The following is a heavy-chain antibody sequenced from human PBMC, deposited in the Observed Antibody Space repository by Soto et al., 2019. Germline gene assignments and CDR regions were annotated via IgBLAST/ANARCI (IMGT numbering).Heavy chain of an antibody. CDR3: AKGLRQQLVNLHYFYGMDV. CDR2: ISSDGSNK. V-gene: IGHV3-30*18. D-gene: IGHD6-13*01. J-gene: IGHJ6*02. CDR1: GFTFGISA. Sequence: AGGSLRLSCVASGFTFGISALHWVRQAPGKGLEWVAVISSDGSNKYYADSVKGRFTISRDNSKNTLFLEINSLRDEDTALYYCAKGLRQQLVNLHYFYGMDVWGPGTTVTVSS.